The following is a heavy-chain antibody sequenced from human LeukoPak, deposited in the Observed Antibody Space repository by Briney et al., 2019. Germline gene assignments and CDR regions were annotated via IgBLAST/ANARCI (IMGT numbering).Heavy chain of an antibody. CDR1: GYTFTDYY. CDR2: INPNSGGT. CDR3: ARDGSAHYYYGMDV. Sequence: ASVTVSCRASGYTFTDYYMHWVGQAPGQGREWMGWINPNSGGTNYAQKFQGRVTMTRDTSISTAYMELSRLRSDDTAVYYCARDGSAHYYYGMDVWGQGTTVTVSS. V-gene: IGHV1-2*02. J-gene: IGHJ6*02.